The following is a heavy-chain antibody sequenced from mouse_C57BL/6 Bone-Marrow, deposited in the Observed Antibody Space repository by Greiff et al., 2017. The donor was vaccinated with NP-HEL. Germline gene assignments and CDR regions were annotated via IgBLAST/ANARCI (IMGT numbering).Heavy chain of an antibody. D-gene: IGHD2-5*01. Sequence: QVQLQQSGAELARPGASVTLSCKASGYTFTSYGISWVKQRPGQGLEWIGEIYPRSGNTYYNEKFKGKATLTADKSSSTAYMELRSLTSEDSAVYFCARGGVHYSNFFWGQGTSVTVSS. CDR1: GYTFTSYG. V-gene: IGHV1-81*01. CDR2: IYPRSGNT. CDR3: ARGGVHYSNFF. J-gene: IGHJ4*01.